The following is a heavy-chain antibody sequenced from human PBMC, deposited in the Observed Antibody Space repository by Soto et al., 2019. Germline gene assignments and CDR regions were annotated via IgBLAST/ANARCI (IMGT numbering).Heavy chain of an antibody. CDR2: SRDKVHSHTT. D-gene: IGHD5-12*01. J-gene: IGHJ4*02. Sequence: EVQLAESGGGLVQPGGSLRLSCAASGFTFSDHYMDWVRQAPGKGLEWVGRSRDKVHSHTTEYAASVKGRFTISRGDSENSLYLQMISLKTKDTAVYYCARGVVSTGYFDYWGQGTRVTVSS. V-gene: IGHV3-72*01. CDR3: ARGVVSTGYFDY. CDR1: GFTFSDHY.